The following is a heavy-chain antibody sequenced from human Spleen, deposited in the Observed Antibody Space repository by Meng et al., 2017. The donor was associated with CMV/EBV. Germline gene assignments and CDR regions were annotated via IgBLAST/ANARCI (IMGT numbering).Heavy chain of an antibody. CDR1: GYTFTNYY. Sequence: GSVKVSCKASGYTFTNYYVHWVRQAPGQGLEWMGGINPNNGDAHYEQKFQGRVTMTRDTSITTAYLELNRLRSDDAAVYYCAREVSVLSAALYYIDYWGQGTLVTVSS. CDR2: INPNNGDA. CDR3: AREVSVLSAALYYIDY. V-gene: IGHV1-2*02. D-gene: IGHD2-2*01. J-gene: IGHJ4*02.